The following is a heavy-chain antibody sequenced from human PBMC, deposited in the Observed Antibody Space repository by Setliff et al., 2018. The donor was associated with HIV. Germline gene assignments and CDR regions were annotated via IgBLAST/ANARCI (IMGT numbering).Heavy chain of an antibody. J-gene: IGHJ4*02. CDR1: GDSIISGNFF. D-gene: IGHD2-21*02. Sequence: PSETLSLTCDVSGDSIISGNFFWSWIRQSPGKGLEWIGYIYFSGSVTHNPSLTSPVSISVDTSKNQFYLTLSSVTAADTAVYYCARGRVFCDGDSCYHFDYWGQGILVTVSS. CDR2: IYFSGSV. CDR3: ARGRVFCDGDSCYHFDY. V-gene: IGHV4-31*11.